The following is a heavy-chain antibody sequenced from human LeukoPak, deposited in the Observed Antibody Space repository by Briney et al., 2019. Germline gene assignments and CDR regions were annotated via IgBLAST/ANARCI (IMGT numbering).Heavy chain of an antibody. D-gene: IGHD5-12*01. Sequence: SETLSLTCTVSGDSISSYYWSWLRQPAGKGLECIGRIYSSGSTNYNSSLKSRVTMSVDASKNQFSLKLTSVTAADTAVYYCARVRPWGEWLLDYWGQGTLVTVSS. CDR1: GDSISSYY. V-gene: IGHV4-4*07. J-gene: IGHJ4*02. CDR2: IYSSGST. CDR3: ARVRPWGEWLLDY.